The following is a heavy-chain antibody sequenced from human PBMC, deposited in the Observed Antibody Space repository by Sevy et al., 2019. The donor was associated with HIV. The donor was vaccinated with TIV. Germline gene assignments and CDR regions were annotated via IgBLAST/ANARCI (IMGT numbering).Heavy chain of an antibody. V-gene: IGHV3-23*01. D-gene: IGHD3-22*01. CDR1: GFTFSSYA. CDR2: ISGSGGST. CDR3: AKVPMIVVVIDPTFDY. Sequence: GGSLRLSCAASGFTFSSYAMSWVRQAPGKGLEWVSAISGSGGSTYYADSAKGRFTISRDNSKNTLYLQMNSLRAEDTAVYYCAKVPMIVVVIDPTFDYWGQGTLVTVSS. J-gene: IGHJ4*02.